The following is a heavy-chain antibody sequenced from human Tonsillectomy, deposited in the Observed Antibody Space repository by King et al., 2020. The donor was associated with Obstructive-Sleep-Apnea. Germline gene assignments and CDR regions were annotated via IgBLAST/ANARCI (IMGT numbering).Heavy chain of an antibody. D-gene: IGHD3-22*01. Sequence: VQLQESGPGLVKPSETLSLTCTVSGYSISSGYYWGWIRQPPGKGLQWIGTIYHSGSANYNPSLKSRVTMSVDTSKNQFYLSLSSVTAADTAGYYCARFYYDSSGHYSGFDYWGQGTLVTVSS. CDR2: IYHSGSA. J-gene: IGHJ4*02. CDR3: ARFYYDSSGHYSGFDY. CDR1: GYSISSGYY. V-gene: IGHV4-38-2*02.